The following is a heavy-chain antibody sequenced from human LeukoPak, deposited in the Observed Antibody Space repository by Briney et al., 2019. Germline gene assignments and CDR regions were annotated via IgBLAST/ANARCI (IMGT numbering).Heavy chain of an antibody. CDR3: ARLGYDYVWGSYRWPYYFDY. J-gene: IGHJ4*02. CDR1: GGSISSSSYY. D-gene: IGHD3-16*02. CDR2: IYYSGST. V-gene: IGHV4-39*01. Sequence: PSETLSLTCTVSGGSISSSSYYWGWIRQPPGKGLEWIGSIYYSGSTYYNPSLKSRVTISVDTSKNQFSLKLSSVTAADTAVYYCARLGYDYVWGSYRWPYYFDYWGQGTLVTVSS.